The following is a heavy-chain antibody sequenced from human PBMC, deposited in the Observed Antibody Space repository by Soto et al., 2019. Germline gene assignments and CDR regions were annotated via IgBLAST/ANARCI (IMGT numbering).Heavy chain of an antibody. V-gene: IGHV3-43*01. Sequence: GESLKISCAASGFTFDDYTMHWVRQAPGKGLEWVSLISWDGGSTYYAGSVRGRFTISRDNSKNSLYLQMNSLRTEDTALYYCAKDLRPLRTYSSSRRYYYYGMDVWGQGTTVTVSS. CDR3: AKDLRPLRTYSSSRRYYYYGMDV. D-gene: IGHD6-13*01. CDR1: GFTFDDYT. J-gene: IGHJ6*02. CDR2: ISWDGGST.